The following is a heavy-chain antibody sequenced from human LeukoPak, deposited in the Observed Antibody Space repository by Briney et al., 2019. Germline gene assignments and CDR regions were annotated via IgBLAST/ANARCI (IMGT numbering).Heavy chain of an antibody. J-gene: IGHJ5*02. CDR1: GYTLTELS. D-gene: IGHD2-2*01. Sequence: ASVKVSCKVSGYTLTELSMHWVRPAPGKGLEWMGGFDPEDGETIYAQKFQGRVTMTEDTSTDTAYMELSSLRSEDTAVYYCARGRFPPPAYCSSTSCYLWFDPWGQGTLVTVSS. CDR3: ARGRFPPPAYCSSTSCYLWFDP. CDR2: FDPEDGET. V-gene: IGHV1-24*01.